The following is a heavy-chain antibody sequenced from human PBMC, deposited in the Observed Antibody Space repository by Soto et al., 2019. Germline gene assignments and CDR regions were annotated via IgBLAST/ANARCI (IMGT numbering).Heavy chain of an antibody. D-gene: IGHD2-2*02. CDR3: AREGYCSSTSCYRGGDY. V-gene: IGHV4-61*01. CDR1: GGSVSSGSYY. CDR2: IYHSGST. J-gene: IGHJ4*02. Sequence: SETLSLTCTVSGGSVSSGSYYWNWIRQPPGKGLEWVGYIYHSGSTNYNPSLKSRVTISVDTSKNQFSLKLSSVTAADTTVYYCAREGYCSSTSCYRGGDYWGQGTLVTVSS.